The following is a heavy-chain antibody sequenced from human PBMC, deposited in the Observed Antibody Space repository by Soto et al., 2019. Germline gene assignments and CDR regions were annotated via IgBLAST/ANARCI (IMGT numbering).Heavy chain of an antibody. CDR1: GGTFSSYA. J-gene: IGHJ6*02. CDR2: IIPIFGTA. V-gene: IGHV1-69*13. CDR3: ARDRISGYSYGPIWYGMDV. Sequence: AASVKVSCKASGGTFSSYAISWVRQAPGQGLEWMGGIIPIFGTANYAQKFQGRVTITADGSTSTAYMELSSLRSEDTAVYYCARDRISGYSYGPIWYGMDVWGQGTTVTVSS. D-gene: IGHD5-18*01.